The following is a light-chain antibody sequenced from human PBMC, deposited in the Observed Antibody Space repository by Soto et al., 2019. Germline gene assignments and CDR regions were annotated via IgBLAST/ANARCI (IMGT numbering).Light chain of an antibody. CDR2: EVT. Sequence: QSLLTQPPSASGSPGQSVTIPCTGTSSDVGGYAHVSWYQQHTGKAPKLMIYEVTKRPAGVPDRFSGSKSGNTASLTVSGLQAEDEADYYCSSDAGKYNYVFGTGTKVTVL. J-gene: IGLJ1*01. CDR1: SSDVGGYAH. V-gene: IGLV2-8*01. CDR3: SSDAGKYNYV.